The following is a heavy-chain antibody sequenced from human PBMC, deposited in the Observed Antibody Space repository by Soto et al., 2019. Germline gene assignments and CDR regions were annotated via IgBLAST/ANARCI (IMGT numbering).Heavy chain of an antibody. V-gene: IGHV4-30-2*01. Sequence: PSETLSLTCAVSGGSISSADYSWSWIRQPPGKGLEWIGYLYHSGNTYYNPSLESRVTISVDRSKNQFSLKLSSVTAADTAVYYCARRYYYDSGWFDPWGQGTLVTVS. CDR3: ARRYYYDSGWFDP. D-gene: IGHD3-22*01. CDR2: LYHSGNT. CDR1: GGSISSADYS. J-gene: IGHJ5*02.